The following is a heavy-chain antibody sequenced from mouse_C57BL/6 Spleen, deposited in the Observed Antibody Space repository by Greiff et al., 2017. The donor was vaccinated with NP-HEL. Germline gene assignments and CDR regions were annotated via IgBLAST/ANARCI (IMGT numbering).Heavy chain of an antibody. J-gene: IGHJ2*01. CDR1: GYTFTSYW. V-gene: IGHV1-64*01. CDR3: ARWDDYDDGDFDY. D-gene: IGHD2-4*01. CDR2: IHPNSGST. Sequence: QVQLQQPGAELVKPGASVKLSCKASGYTFTSYWMHWVKQRPGQGLEWIGMIHPNSGSTNYNEKFKSKATLTVDKSSSTAYMQLSSLTSEDSAVYYGARWDDYDDGDFDYWGQGTTLTVSS.